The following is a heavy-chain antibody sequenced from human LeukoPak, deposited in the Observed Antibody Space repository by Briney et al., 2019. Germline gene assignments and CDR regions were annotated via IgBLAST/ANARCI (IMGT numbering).Heavy chain of an antibody. D-gene: IGHD3-9*01. Sequence: PGGSLRLSCAASGFTFSSYSLNWVRQAPGKGLEWVSSISSSSSYIYYADSVKGRFTISRDNAKNSLYLQMNSLRAEDTAVYYCARDLRGPYDILTGYLECYYYGMDVWGKGTTVTVSS. CDR3: ARDLRGPYDILTGYLECYYYGMDV. CDR1: GFTFSSYS. CDR2: ISSSSSYI. V-gene: IGHV3-21*01. J-gene: IGHJ6*04.